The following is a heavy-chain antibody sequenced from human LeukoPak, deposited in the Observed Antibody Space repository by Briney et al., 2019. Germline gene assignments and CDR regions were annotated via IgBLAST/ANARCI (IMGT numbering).Heavy chain of an antibody. Sequence: SETLSLTCTVSGGSISSGGYYWSWIRQPPGKGLEWIGYIYHSGSTYYNPSLKSRVTISVDRSKNQFSLKLSSVTAADTAVYYCARVDHYYDSSGYSNWFDPWGQGTLVTVSS. J-gene: IGHJ5*02. CDR2: IYHSGST. CDR3: ARVDHYYDSSGYSNWFDP. CDR1: GGSISSGGYY. D-gene: IGHD3-22*01. V-gene: IGHV4-30-2*01.